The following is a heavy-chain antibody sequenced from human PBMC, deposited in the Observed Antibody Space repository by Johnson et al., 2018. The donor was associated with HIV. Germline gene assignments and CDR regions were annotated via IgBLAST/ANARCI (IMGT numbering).Heavy chain of an antibody. D-gene: IGHD3-3*01. CDR3: ARGSYNFWSGERGLPRLRWPM. CDR1: GFPFSSSG. V-gene: IGHV3-20*03. Sequence: PGGSLLLSFASSGFPFSSSGLLLFLHFLGPGLEWVSGINWNGGSTRYADSVKGRFTISRDHATNSLYLQMNSLRAEDTALYYCARGSYNFWSGERGLPRLRWPMWG. J-gene: IGHJ1*01. CDR2: INWNGGST.